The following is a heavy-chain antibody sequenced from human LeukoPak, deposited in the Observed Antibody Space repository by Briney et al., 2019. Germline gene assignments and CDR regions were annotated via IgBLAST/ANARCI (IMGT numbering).Heavy chain of an antibody. D-gene: IGHD6-19*01. V-gene: IGHV1-69*13. CDR3: ARYYSGWYYFDY. Sequence: GASVKVSCKASGDTFTSYAISWVRQAPGQGLEWMGGIIPIFGAANYAQKFQGRVTITSDESTSTAYMELSSLRSEDTAVYYCARYYSGWYYFDYWGQGALVTVSS. CDR2: IIPIFGAA. J-gene: IGHJ4*02. CDR1: GDTFTSYA.